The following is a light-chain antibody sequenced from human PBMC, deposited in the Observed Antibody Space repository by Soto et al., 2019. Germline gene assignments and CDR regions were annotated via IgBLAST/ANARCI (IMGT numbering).Light chain of an antibody. Sequence: SALTQPASVSGSPGQSITISCTGTSSDVGGYNYVSWYQQHPGKAPKLMIYEVSNRPSGVSNRFSGSKSGNTASLTISGLQAEDEADYYCSSYTSSIPFGGGTKLTVL. CDR3: SSYTSSIP. CDR1: SSDVGGYNY. V-gene: IGLV2-14*01. J-gene: IGLJ3*02. CDR2: EVS.